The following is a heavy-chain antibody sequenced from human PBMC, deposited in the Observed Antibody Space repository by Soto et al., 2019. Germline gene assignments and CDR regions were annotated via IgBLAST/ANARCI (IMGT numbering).Heavy chain of an antibody. V-gene: IGHV1-46*03. CDR3: ARGRGSGWPFDY. CDR2: INLNGGST. J-gene: IGHJ4*02. CDR1: GYTFTSYY. D-gene: IGHD6-19*01. Sequence: ASVKVSCKASGYTFTSYYMHWVRRAPGQGLEWMGIINLNGGSTSYTQKFQGRVTMTRDTSTSTVYMDLSSLRSEDTAVYYCARGRGSGWPFDYWGQGTLVTVS.